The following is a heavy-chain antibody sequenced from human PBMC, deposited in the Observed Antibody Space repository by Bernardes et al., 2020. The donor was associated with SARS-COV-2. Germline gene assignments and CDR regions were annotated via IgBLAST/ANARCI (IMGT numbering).Heavy chain of an antibody. D-gene: IGHD1-1*01. J-gene: IGHJ6*02. V-gene: IGHV3-30-3*01. Sequence: GSLRLSCAASGFTFSSYAMHWVRQAPGKGLEWVAVISYDGSNKYYADSVKGRFTISRDNSKNTLYLQMNSLRAEDTAVYYCARSLGTLYYYYYGMDVWGQGTTVTVSS. CDR3: ARSLGTLYYYYYGMDV. CDR2: ISYDGSNK. CDR1: GFTFSSYA.